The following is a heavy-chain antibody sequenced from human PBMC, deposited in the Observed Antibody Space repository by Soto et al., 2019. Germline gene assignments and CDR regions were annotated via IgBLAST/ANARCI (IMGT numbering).Heavy chain of an antibody. CDR1: GDTFDTFA. V-gene: IGHV1-69*12. D-gene: IGHD1-1*01. J-gene: IGHJ6*02. CDR3: ARDKGRRQLGGNYYYALDV. CDR2: IIPIFRTP. Sequence: QVQLVQSGAEVLKPGSSVKLSCKTSGDTFDTFAISWVRQAPGQGLEWMGGIIPIFRTPDYTQKFQGRVTTTADVSTSTAYMGLRSLRSEDTAVYYCARDKGRRQLGGNYYYALDVWGQGTTVTVSS.